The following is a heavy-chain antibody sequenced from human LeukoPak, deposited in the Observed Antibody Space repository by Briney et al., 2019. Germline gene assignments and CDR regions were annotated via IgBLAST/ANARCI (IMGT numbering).Heavy chain of an antibody. D-gene: IGHD1-26*01. V-gene: IGHV4-4*07. CDR2: IYTSGST. Sequence: PSETLSLTCTVSGGSISSYYWSWIRQPAGKGLDWIGRIYTSGSTNYNASLKSRVSMSVDTSKNQFSLKLSSVTAADTAVFYCARENSGSYREFDYWGQGTLVTV. CDR1: GGSISSYY. CDR3: ARENSGSYREFDY. J-gene: IGHJ4*02.